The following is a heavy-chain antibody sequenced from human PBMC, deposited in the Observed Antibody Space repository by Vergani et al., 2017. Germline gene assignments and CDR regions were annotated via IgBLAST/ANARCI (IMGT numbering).Heavy chain of an antibody. J-gene: IGHJ5*02. CDR3: AGDYYGSGGTGLSRGVNWFDP. CDR1: GGSISSGSYY. V-gene: IGHV4-61*02. CDR2: INTTGST. D-gene: IGHD3-10*01. Sequence: QVQLQESGPGLVKPSQTLSLTCTVSGGSISSGSYYWTWIRQPAGKGLEWIGRINTTGSTNYNPSLKSRVTISIDTPKNQFSLKLSSVTAADTTVYYCAGDYYGSGGTGLSRGVNWFDPWGQGTLLTVSS.